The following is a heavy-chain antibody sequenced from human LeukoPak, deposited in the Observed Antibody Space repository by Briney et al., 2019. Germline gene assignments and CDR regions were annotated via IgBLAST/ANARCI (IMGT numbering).Heavy chain of an antibody. CDR2: HYYSGNT. D-gene: IGHD6-13*01. CDR1: GGSISSGSYW. V-gene: IGHV4-31*03. CDR3: ARGCSAGTPHNWFDP. J-gene: IGHJ5*02. Sequence: SETLSLTCTVSGGSISSGSYWWSWIRQHPERGLEWIGYHYYSGNTYYNPSLKSRVSISVDTSKNQLSLTLTSVTAADTAVYYCARGCSAGTPHNWFDPWGQGTLVTVSS.